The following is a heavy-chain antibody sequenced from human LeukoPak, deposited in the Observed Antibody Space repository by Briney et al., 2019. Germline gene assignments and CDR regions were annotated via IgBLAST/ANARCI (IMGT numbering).Heavy chain of an antibody. Sequence: GGSLRLSCEASAFTFSSYWMSWVRQAPGKGLEWVANIKEDGSEINYVDSVKGRFTISRDNAKNSLFLQMNSLRVEDTAVYYCARDVGTSGWYTFDYWGQGTLVTVSS. D-gene: IGHD6-19*01. J-gene: IGHJ4*02. V-gene: IGHV3-7*01. CDR3: ARDVGTSGWYTFDY. CDR2: IKEDGSEI. CDR1: AFTFSSYW.